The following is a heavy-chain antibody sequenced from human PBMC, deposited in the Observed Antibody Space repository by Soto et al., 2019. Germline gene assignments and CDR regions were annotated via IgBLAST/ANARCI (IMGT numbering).Heavy chain of an antibody. CDR3: GRVPVHTYMISWSDP. J-gene: IGHJ5*02. V-gene: IGHV4-61*01. Sequence: PSETLSLTCTVSGDSVSSGNYYWSWIRQPPGKGLEWIGSIYFTGSTNYNPSLKSRLTMSIDTSRNLFSLRLDSVTAADTAVYYCGRVPVHTYMISWSDPWGQGTLVTVSS. CDR1: GDSVSSGNYY. CDR2: IYFTGST. D-gene: IGHD3-16*01.